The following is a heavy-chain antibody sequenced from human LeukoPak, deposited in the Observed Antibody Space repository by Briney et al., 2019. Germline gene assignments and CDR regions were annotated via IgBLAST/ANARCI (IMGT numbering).Heavy chain of an antibody. Sequence: SETLSLTCTVSGGSISTYYWSWIRQPPGKGLEWIGYVYYSGSTNYNPSLKSRVTVSADTSKNQFSLRLSSVTAADTGVYYCARGRVSSSTWYSTYYYYFYMDVWGKGTTVTVSS. CDR1: GGSISTYY. V-gene: IGHV4-59*01. CDR3: ARGRVSSSTWYSTYYYYFYMDV. J-gene: IGHJ6*03. CDR2: VYYSGST. D-gene: IGHD1-1*01.